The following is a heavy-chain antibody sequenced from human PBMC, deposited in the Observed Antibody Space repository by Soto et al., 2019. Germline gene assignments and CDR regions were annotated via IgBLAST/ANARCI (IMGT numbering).Heavy chain of an antibody. V-gene: IGHV3-23*01. CDR2: ISGSGGST. J-gene: IGHJ6*03. D-gene: IGHD3-10*01. Sequence: EVQLLESGGGLVQPGGSLRLSCAASGFTFSSYAMSWVRQAPGKGLEWVSAISGSGGSTYYADSVKGRFTISRDNSKNTLYLQMNSLRDEDTAVYYCAKAAITMVRGVIIDYYYYYMDVWGKGTTVTVSS. CDR1: GFTFSSYA. CDR3: AKAAITMVRGVIIDYYYYYMDV.